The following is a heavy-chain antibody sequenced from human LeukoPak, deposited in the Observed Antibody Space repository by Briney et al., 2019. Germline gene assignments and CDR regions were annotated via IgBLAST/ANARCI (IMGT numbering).Heavy chain of an antibody. V-gene: IGHV3-21*01. CDR1: GFTFSSYN. CDR3: ARGGYNHAFDI. CDR2: ISSSSGYI. J-gene: IGHJ3*02. Sequence: GGSLRLSCAASGFTFSSYNMNWVRQAPGKGLEWVSSISSSSGYIYYADSVRGRFTISRDNAKNTLYLQMNSLGAEDTAIYYCARGGYNHAFDIWGQGTVVTVSS. D-gene: IGHD5-24*01.